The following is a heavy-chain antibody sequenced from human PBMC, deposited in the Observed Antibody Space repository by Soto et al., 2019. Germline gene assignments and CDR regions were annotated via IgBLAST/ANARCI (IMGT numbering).Heavy chain of an antibody. CDR1: GFTFSDYY. Sequence: QVQLVESGGGLVKPGGSLRLSCAASGFTFSDYYMSWIRQAPGKGLEWVSYISSSGSTIYYADSVKGRFTISRDNAKNSLDLQMHSLRAEDTAVYYCARDQYSSSWLLAFDIWGQGTMVTVSS. V-gene: IGHV3-11*01. J-gene: IGHJ3*02. CDR2: ISSSGSTI. CDR3: ARDQYSSSWLLAFDI. D-gene: IGHD6-13*01.